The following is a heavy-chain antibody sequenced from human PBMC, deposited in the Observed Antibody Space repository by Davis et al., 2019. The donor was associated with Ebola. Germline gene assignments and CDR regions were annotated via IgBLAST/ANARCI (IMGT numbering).Heavy chain of an antibody. CDR3: ARDMGMVVAANWFDP. Sequence: AASVKVSCKASGYTFTTYGISWVRQAPAQGLELMGWINPNSGGTNYAQKFQGWVTMTRDTSISTAYMELSRLRSDDTAVYYCARDMGMVVAANWFDPWGQGTLGTVSS. CDR2: INPNSGGT. CDR1: GYTFTTYG. D-gene: IGHD2-15*01. J-gene: IGHJ5*02. V-gene: IGHV1-2*04.